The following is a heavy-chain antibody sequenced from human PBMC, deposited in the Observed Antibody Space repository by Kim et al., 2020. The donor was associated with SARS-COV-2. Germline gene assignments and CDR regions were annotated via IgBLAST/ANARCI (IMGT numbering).Heavy chain of an antibody. Sequence: GGSLRLSCAASGFTFSSYAMHWVRQAPGKGLEWVAVIWYDGSNKYYADSVKGRFTISRDNSKNTLYLQMNSLRAEDTSVYYCARENPAQDGGNRRYFDLWGRGTLVTVSS. J-gene: IGHJ2*01. CDR3: ARENPAQDGGNRRYFDL. CDR2: IWYDGSNK. D-gene: IGHD2-15*01. CDR1: GFTFSSYA. V-gene: IGHV3-33*01.